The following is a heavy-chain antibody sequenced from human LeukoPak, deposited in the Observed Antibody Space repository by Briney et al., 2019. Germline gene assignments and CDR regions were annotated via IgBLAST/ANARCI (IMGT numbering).Heavy chain of an antibody. CDR1: GFTFDDYA. CDR2: ISWNSGSI. Sequence: GGSLRLSCAASGFTFDDYAMHWVRQAPGKGLEWVSGISWNSGSIGYADSVKGRFTISRDNAKNSLYLQMNSLRAEDTALYYCAKVTGYSNTWFVDYWGQGTLVTVSS. J-gene: IGHJ4*02. CDR3: AKVTGYSNTWFVDY. D-gene: IGHD6-13*01. V-gene: IGHV3-9*01.